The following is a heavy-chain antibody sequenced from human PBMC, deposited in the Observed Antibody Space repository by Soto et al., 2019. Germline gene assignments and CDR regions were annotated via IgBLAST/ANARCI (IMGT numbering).Heavy chain of an antibody. CDR3: ARGQRVALGDGMDV. V-gene: IGHV3-48*01. CDR1: GFTFSTSN. Sequence: PGGSLRLSCAASGFTFSTSNMTWVRQAPGKGLEWVSYISTSGSSIYIGDSVKGRFSISRDNAKNSLYLQMTSLRAEDTAVYYCARGQRVALGDGMDVWGQGTTVTVSS. J-gene: IGHJ6*02. D-gene: IGHD2-15*01. CDR2: ISTSGSSI.